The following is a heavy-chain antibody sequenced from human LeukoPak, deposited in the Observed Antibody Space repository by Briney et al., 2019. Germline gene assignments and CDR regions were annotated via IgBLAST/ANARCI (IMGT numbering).Heavy chain of an antibody. Sequence: PSETLSLTCAVSGGSISSSNWWSWVRQPPGKGLEWIGEIYHSGSTNYNPSLKSRVTISVDKSKNQFSLKLSSVTAADTAVYYCARGDTRGYYYRFFDYWGQGTLVTVSS. V-gene: IGHV4-4*02. CDR1: GGSISSSNW. D-gene: IGHD3-22*01. J-gene: IGHJ4*02. CDR3: ARGDTRGYYYRFFDY. CDR2: IYHSGST.